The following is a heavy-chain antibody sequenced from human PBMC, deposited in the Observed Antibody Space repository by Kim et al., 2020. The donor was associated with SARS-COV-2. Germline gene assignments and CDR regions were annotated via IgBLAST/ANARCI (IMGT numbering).Heavy chain of an antibody. CDR1: GYTFIHYW. CDR3: ATGEVASRLDF. V-gene: IGHV5-51*01. D-gene: IGHD5-12*01. J-gene: IGHJ4*02. CDR2: IFPGDSET. Sequence: GESLKISCKASGYTFIHYWIGWVRQMPGKGLEWVGFIFPGDSETRYSSSFQGLVTISADKSTSTTYLQWTSLKDWDSAIYYCATGEVASRLDFWGQGTLVTVSS.